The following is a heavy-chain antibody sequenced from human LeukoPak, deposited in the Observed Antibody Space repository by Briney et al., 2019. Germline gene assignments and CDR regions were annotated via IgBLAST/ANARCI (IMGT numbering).Heavy chain of an antibody. V-gene: IGHV1-46*01. J-gene: IGHJ4*02. Sequence: GASVKVSCKASGYTFSTYYMHWVRQAPEQGLEWMGVINPSGGSTSYAQRFQGRVTMTRDTSTSTFYMELSSLRSEDTAVYYCARHSLPETTPFDYWGQGTLVTVSS. D-gene: IGHD1-1*01. CDR1: GYTFSTYY. CDR2: INPSGGST. CDR3: ARHSLPETTPFDY.